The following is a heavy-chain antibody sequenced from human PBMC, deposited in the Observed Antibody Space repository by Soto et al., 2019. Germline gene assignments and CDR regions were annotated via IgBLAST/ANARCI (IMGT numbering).Heavy chain of an antibody. CDR2: ISSSSSYI. CDR3: TRDASRDSSARGWFDP. D-gene: IGHD6-13*01. V-gene: IGHV3-21*01. CDR1: GFTFSSYS. Sequence: GGSLSLSCAASGFTFSSYSMNWVRQAPGKGLEWVSSISSSSSYIYYADSVKGRFTISRDNAKNSLHLQMNSLRAEDTAVYYCTRDASRDSSARGWFDPWGPGTLVTVSS. J-gene: IGHJ5*02.